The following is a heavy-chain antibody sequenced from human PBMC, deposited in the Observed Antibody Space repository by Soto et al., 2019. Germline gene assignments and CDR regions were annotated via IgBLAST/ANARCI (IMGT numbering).Heavy chain of an antibody. CDR2: ISGSGGST. J-gene: IGHJ4*02. Sequence: LRLSCAASGFTFSSYAMSWVRQAPGKGLEWVSAISGSGGSTYYADSVKGRFTISRDNSKNTLYLQMNSLRAEDTAVYYCAKEAYYYDSSGRRRYFDYWGQGTLVTVSS. V-gene: IGHV3-23*01. CDR3: AKEAYYYDSSGRRRYFDY. CDR1: GFTFSSYA. D-gene: IGHD3-22*01.